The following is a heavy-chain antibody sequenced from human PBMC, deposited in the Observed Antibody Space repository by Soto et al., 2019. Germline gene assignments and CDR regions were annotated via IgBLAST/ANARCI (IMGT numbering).Heavy chain of an antibody. V-gene: IGHV3-21*01. J-gene: IGHJ4*02. D-gene: IGHD3-22*01. CDR3: ARVLRSEVVVTQVFDY. CDR2: ISSSSSYI. Sequence: EVQLVESGGGLVKPGGSLRLSCAASGFTFSSYSMNWVRQAPGKGLEWVSSISSSSSYIYYADSVKGRFTISRDNAKNSLYLQMNSLRAEDTAVYYCARVLRSEVVVTQVFDYWGQGTLATVSS. CDR1: GFTFSSYS.